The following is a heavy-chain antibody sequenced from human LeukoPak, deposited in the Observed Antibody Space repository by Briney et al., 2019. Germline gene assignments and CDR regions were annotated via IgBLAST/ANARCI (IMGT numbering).Heavy chain of an antibody. Sequence: SVKISFKASGGPFSSYSISWVRPAPGQGLEWMGRIIPILGIANYAQKFEGRVTITADKSTSTAYMELSSLRSEDTAVYYCARNYLAGWYFDLWGRGTLVTVSS. CDR1: GGPFSSYS. CDR2: IIPILGIA. J-gene: IGHJ2*01. CDR3: ARNYLAGWYFDL. V-gene: IGHV1-69*02. D-gene: IGHD1-7*01.